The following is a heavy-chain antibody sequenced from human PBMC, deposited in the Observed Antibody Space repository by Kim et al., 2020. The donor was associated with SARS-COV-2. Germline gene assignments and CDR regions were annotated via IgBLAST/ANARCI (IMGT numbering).Heavy chain of an antibody. D-gene: IGHD6-13*01. CDR2: ISSSSYI. CDR1: GFTFSSYS. V-gene: IGHV3-21*01. J-gene: IGHJ4*02. Sequence: GGSLRLSCAASGFTFSSYSMNWVRQAPGKGLEWVSSISSSSYIYYADSVKGRFTISRDNAKNSLYLQMNSLRAEDTAVYYCASPRIAAAGTDFDYWGQGTLVTVSS. CDR3: ASPRIAAAGTDFDY.